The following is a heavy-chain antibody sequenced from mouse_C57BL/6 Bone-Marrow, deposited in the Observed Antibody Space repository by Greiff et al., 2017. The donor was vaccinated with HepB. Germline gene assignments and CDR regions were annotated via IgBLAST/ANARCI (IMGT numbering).Heavy chain of an antibody. CDR2: IYPRSGNT. V-gene: IGHV1-81*01. Sequence: QVQLQEPGAELARPGASVKLSCKASGYTFTSYGISWVKQRPGQGLEWIGEIYPRSGNTYYNEKFKGKATLTADKSSSTAYMELRSLTSEDSAVYYCARGSLAACDSNYGDYWGQGTTLTVSS. D-gene: IGHD2-5*01. CDR1: GYTFTSYG. CDR3: ARGSLAACDSNYGDY. J-gene: IGHJ2*01.